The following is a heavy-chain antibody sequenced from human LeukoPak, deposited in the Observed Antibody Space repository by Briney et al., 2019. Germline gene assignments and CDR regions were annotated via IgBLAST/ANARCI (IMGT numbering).Heavy chain of an antibody. D-gene: IGHD6-13*01. J-gene: IGHJ4*02. CDR1: GFTFTSYT. CDR2: ISGSSGYL. V-gene: IGHV3-21*01. Sequence: GSLRLSCAASGFTFTSYTMNWVRQAPGKGLEWGSSISGSSGYLYHADSVKGRFTISRDNAENSLYLQMSSLRAEDTAVYYCAREAVAATNTFDYWGQGTLVTVSS. CDR3: AREAVAATNTFDY.